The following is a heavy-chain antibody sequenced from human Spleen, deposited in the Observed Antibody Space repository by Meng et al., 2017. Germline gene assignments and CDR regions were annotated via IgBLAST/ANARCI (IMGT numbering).Heavy chain of an antibody. CDR1: GYTFTSYG. CDR2: ISAYNGNT. Sequence: ASVKVSCKASGYTFTSYGISWVRQAPGQGLEWMGWISAYNGNTNYAQKLQGRVTMTTETSTSTAYMELRSLGSDDTAVYYCARDPTAGAYISGWLDYYYYGMDVWGQGTTVTVSS. J-gene: IGHJ6*02. D-gene: IGHD6-19*01. V-gene: IGHV1-18*01. CDR3: ARDPTAGAYISGWLDYYYYGMDV.